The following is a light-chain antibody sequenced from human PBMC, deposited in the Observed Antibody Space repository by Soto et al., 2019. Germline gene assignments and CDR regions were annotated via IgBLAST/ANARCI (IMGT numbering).Light chain of an antibody. CDR3: QQYGSSPPYT. CDR2: GAS. Sequence: EIALTQSPGTLSLSPGERATLSCRASQSVSSSYLAWYQQKPGQAPRLLIYGASSRAIGIQDRFSGSGSGTDFTLTISRLEPEDFAVYYCQQYGSSPPYTFGQVTKLEIK. V-gene: IGKV3-20*01. J-gene: IGKJ2*01. CDR1: QSVSSSY.